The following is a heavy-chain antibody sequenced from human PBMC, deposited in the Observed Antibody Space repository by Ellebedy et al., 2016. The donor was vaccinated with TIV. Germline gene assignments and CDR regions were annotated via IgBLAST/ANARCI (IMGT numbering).Heavy chain of an antibody. CDR2: INHSGST. D-gene: IGHD4-17*01. V-gene: IGHV4-34*01. CDR1: GGSFSGYY. J-gene: IGHJ3*02. CDR3: ARQRHYGDYGAGAFDI. Sequence: MPSETLSLTCAVYGGSFSGYYWSWIRQPPGKGLEWIGEINHSGSTNYNPSLKSRVTISVDTSKNQFSLKLSSVTAADTAVYYCARQRHYGDYGAGAFDIWGQGTMVTVSS.